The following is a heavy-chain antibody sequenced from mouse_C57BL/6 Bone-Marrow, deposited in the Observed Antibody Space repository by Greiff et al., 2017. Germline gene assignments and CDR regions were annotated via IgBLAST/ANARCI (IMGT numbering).Heavy chain of an antibody. CDR3: ARGGINWYFDV. Sequence: QVQLQQPGAELVRPGTSVKLSCKASGYTFTSYWMHWVKQRPGQGLEWIGVIDPSDSYTNYNQKFKGKATLTVDTSSSTAYMQLSSLTSEDSAVYYCARGGINWYFDVWGTGTTVTVSS. CDR1: GYTFTSYW. CDR2: IDPSDSYT. V-gene: IGHV1-59*01. J-gene: IGHJ1*03.